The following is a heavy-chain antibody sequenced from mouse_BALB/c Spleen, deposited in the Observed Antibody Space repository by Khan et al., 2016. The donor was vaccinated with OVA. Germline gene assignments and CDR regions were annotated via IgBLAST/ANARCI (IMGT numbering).Heavy chain of an antibody. CDR3: ATLYYYFGRVYFDY. D-gene: IGHD1-1*01. CDR1: GFTFSSYD. CDR2: ISSGGTYT. J-gene: IGHJ2*01. V-gene: IGHV5-6*01. Sequence: EVELVESGGDLVKPGGSLKLSCAASGFTFSSYDMSWVRQTPDKRLEWVATISSGGTYTYYTDNVKGRFTISRDNAKNTLYLQMSSLKSEDTAMYYCATLYYYFGRVYFDYWGQGTTLTVSS.